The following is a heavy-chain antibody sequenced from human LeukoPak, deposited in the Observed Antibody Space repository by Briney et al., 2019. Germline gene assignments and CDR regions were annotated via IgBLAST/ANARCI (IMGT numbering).Heavy chain of an antibody. J-gene: IGHJ4*02. CDR1: GYSISSGYY. V-gene: IGHV4-38-2*01. CDR2: IYHSGST. CDR3: ARPASSSGWYGAGSYFDY. D-gene: IGHD6-19*01. Sequence: PSETLSLTCAVSGYSISSGYYWGWIRQTPGKGLEWIGSIYHSGSTYYNPSLKSRVTISVDTSKNQFSLKLSSVTAADTAVYYCARPASSSGWYGAGSYFDYWGQGTLVTVSS.